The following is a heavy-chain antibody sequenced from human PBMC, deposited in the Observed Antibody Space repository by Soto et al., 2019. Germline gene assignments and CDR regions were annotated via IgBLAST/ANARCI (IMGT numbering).Heavy chain of an antibody. J-gene: IGHJ4*02. Sequence: GGSVRLSCAASGFTFNTYWMHWVRQAPGKGLVWVSRINSDGSSTFYADSVKGRFTISRDNAKNTLYLQMNSLRAEDTAVYYCASSLLTPFDYWGQGTLVTVSS. CDR2: INSDGSST. CDR1: GFTFNTYW. V-gene: IGHV3-74*01. CDR3: ASSLLTPFDY. D-gene: IGHD7-27*01.